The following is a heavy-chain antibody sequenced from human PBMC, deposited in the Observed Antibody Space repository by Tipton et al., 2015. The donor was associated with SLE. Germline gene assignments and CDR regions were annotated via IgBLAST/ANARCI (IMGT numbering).Heavy chain of an antibody. Sequence: TLSLTCTVSGGSISSSSYYWGWIRQPPGKGLEWIGSIYYSGSTYYNPSLKSRVTISVDTSKNQFSLKLSSVTAADTAVYYCARHEDRGYSYGSSFDYWGQGTLVTVFS. CDR3: ARHEDRGYSYGSSFDY. V-gene: IGHV4-39*01. CDR1: GGSISSSSYY. J-gene: IGHJ4*02. CDR2: IYYSGST. D-gene: IGHD5-18*01.